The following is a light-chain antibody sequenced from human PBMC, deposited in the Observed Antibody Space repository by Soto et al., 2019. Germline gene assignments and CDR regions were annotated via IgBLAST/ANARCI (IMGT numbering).Light chain of an antibody. CDR2: WAS. Sequence: VMTQSPDSLAVSLGETATIKCKSSQSVLSSADKKNYLAWFQQKPGQPPKLLITWASIRQSGVPDRISGSGSGTDFTLTISVLQAEDVAVYYCQQTYGAPLTFGGGTRVEIK. J-gene: IGKJ4*01. CDR3: QQTYGAPLT. V-gene: IGKV4-1*01. CDR1: QSVLSSADKKNY.